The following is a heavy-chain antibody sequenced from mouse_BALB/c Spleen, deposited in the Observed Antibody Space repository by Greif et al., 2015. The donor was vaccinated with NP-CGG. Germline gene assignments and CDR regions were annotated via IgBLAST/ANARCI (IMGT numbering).Heavy chain of an antibody. CDR3: AIYYRYDEDYAMDY. V-gene: IGHV5-17*02. J-gene: IGHJ4*01. D-gene: IGHD2-14*01. Sequence: EVKLMESGGGLVQPGGSRKLSCAASGFTFSSFGMHWVRQAPEKGLEWVAYISSGSSTIYYADTVKGRFTISRDNPKNTLFLQMTSLRSEDTAMYYCAIYYRYDEDYAMDYWGQGTSVTVSS. CDR2: ISSGSSTI. CDR1: GFTFSSFG.